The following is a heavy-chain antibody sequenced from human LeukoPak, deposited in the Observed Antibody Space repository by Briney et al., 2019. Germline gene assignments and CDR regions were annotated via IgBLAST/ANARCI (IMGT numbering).Heavy chain of an antibody. Sequence: GGSLRLSCAASGFTFSRYWMSWVRQAPGKGLEWVANINQDGSEKYYEDSVKGRFTISRDNAKNSLYLQMNSLTAEDTAVYYCTRGSRQLGLWGQGTLVTVSS. J-gene: IGHJ4*02. V-gene: IGHV3-7*03. CDR3: TRGSRQLGL. CDR2: INQDGSEK. D-gene: IGHD6-13*01. CDR1: GFTFSRYW.